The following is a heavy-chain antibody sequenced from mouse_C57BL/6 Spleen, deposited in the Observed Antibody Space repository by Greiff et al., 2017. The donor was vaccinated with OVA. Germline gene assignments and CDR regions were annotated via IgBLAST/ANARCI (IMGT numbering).Heavy chain of an antibody. CDR1: GFTFSSYT. Sequence: DVHLVESGGGLVKPGGSLKLSCAASGFTFSSYTMSWVRQTPEKRLEWVATISGGGGNTYYPDSVKGRFTISRDNAKNTLYLQMSSLRSEDTALYYCARHGVYSNYERGFAYWGQGTLVTVSA. J-gene: IGHJ3*01. D-gene: IGHD2-5*01. V-gene: IGHV5-9*01. CDR3: ARHGVYSNYERGFAY. CDR2: ISGGGGNT.